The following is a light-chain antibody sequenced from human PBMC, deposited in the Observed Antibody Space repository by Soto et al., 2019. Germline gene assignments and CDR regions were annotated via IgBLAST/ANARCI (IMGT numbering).Light chain of an antibody. CDR1: STDVGGYNY. CDR2: DVS. J-gene: IGLJ1*01. CDR3: NSYSSSSALYL. V-gene: IGLV2-14*01. Sequence: QSALTQPASVSGSPGQSITISCTGTSTDVGGYNYVYWYQQHPGKAPKLMISDVSNRPSGVSIRFSASKSGNTASLTISGLQAEDEADYYCNSYSSSSALYLFGAGTKLTVL.